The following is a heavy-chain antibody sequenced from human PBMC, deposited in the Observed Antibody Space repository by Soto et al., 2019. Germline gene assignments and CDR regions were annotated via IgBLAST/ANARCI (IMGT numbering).Heavy chain of an antibody. CDR1: GYIFTNYY. CDR2: INLSADRT. V-gene: IGHV1-46*03. CDR3: VRDPSSGYRSFDY. J-gene: IGHJ4*02. D-gene: IGHD3-22*01. Sequence: ASVKVSCTASGYIFTNYYIHWVRQAPGQGLEWMGIINLSADRTSYAQKFQGRFTVTMDTSTSTVYMELGSLRSEDTAVYYCVRDPSSGYRSFDYWGQGTLVTV.